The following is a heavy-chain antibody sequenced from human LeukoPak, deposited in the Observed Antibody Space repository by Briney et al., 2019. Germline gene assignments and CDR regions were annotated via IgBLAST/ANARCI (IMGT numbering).Heavy chain of an antibody. CDR3: ARDRLHGSGSYWFDY. V-gene: IGHV3-11*05. D-gene: IGHD3-10*01. Sequence: PGGSLRLSCASSGFTFSDYYMSWIRQAPGKGLEWVSYISSSSSYTNYADSVKGRFTISRDNAKNSLYLQMNSLRAEDTAVYYRARDRLHGSGSYWFDYWGQGTLVTVSS. J-gene: IGHJ4*02. CDR1: GFTFSDYY. CDR2: ISSSSSYT.